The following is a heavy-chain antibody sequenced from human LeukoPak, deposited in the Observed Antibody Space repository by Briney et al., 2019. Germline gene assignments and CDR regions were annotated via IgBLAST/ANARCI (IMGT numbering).Heavy chain of an antibody. V-gene: IGHV3-48*01. J-gene: IGHJ4*02. D-gene: IGHD1-26*01. CDR2: IYTTSSTM. Sequence: GGSLRLSCAPSGFTFSSYSMNWVRQAPGKGLEWVSFIYTTSSTMYYADSVKGRFSISRDNAKNSLFLQMNSPRVEDTAVYYCVRDRIGGSLDYWGQGTLVTVSS. CDR3: VRDRIGGSLDY. CDR1: GFTFSSYS.